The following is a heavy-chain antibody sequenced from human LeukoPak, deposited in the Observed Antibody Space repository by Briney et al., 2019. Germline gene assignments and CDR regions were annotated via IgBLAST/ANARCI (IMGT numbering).Heavy chain of an antibody. Sequence: GGSLRPSCAASGFTFSNAWMSWVRQAPGKGLEWVGRIKSKTDGGTTDYAAPVKGRFTISRYDSKNTLYLQMNSLKTEDTAVYYCTTMRASSGYYETFDYWGQGTLVTVSS. D-gene: IGHD3-22*01. CDR2: IKSKTDGGTT. J-gene: IGHJ4*02. CDR1: GFTFSNAW. CDR3: TTMRASSGYYETFDY. V-gene: IGHV3-15*01.